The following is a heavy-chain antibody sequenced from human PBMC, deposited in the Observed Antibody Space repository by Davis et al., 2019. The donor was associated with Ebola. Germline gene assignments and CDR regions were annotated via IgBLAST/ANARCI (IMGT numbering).Heavy chain of an antibody. CDR2: IKQDGSEK. V-gene: IGHV3-7*01. D-gene: IGHD2-2*02. CDR3: ARYCSSTSCYTRGFDY. J-gene: IGHJ4*02. CDR1: GFTFSSYW. Sequence: GESLKISCAASGFTFSSYWMSWVRQAPGKGLEWVANIKQDGSEKYYVDSVKGRFTISRDNAKNSLYLQMNSLRAEDTAVYYCARYCSSTSCYTRGFDYWGQGTLVTVSS.